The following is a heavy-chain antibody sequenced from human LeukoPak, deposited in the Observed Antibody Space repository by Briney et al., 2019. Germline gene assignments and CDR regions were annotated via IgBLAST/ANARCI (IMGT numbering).Heavy chain of an antibody. V-gene: IGHV4-34*01. CDR3: ARLDYYGSGSYYRRYNWFDP. CDR2: INDSGST. Sequence: SETLSLTCAVYGGSFSNYSWSWIRQSPGKGLEWIGEINDSGSTNYNPSLKSRVTISVDTSKNQFSLKLSSVTAADTAVYYCARLDYYGSGSYYRRYNWFDPWGQGTLVTVSS. D-gene: IGHD3-10*01. CDR1: GGSFSNYS. J-gene: IGHJ5*02.